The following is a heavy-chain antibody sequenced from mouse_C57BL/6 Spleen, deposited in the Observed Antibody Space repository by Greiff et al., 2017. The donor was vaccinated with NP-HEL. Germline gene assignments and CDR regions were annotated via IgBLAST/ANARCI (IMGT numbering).Heavy chain of an antibody. CDR3: ARQTVFAY. CDR1: GFTFSDYY. J-gene: IGHJ3*01. CDR2: ISNGGGST. Sequence: EVKLMESGGGLVQPGGSLKLSCAASGFTFSDYYMYWVRQTPEKRLEWVAYISNGGGSTYYPETVKGRFTISRDNAKNTLYLQMSRLKAEDTAMYYCARQTVFAYWGQGTLVTVSA. D-gene: IGHD3-2*01. V-gene: IGHV5-12*01.